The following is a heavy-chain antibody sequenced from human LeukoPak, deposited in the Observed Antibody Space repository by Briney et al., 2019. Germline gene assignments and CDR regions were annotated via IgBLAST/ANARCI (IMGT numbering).Heavy chain of an antibody. D-gene: IGHD5-24*01. V-gene: IGHV4-59*08. J-gene: IGHJ4*02. CDR1: GYSISSIYC. CDR2: IYYSGST. CDR3: ARRENGYPYYFDY. Sequence: PSETLSLTCTVSGYSISSIYCWGWIRQPQGKGRGGFGHIYYSGSTTYNPSLKSRVTISADTSKNQFPLKLSSVTAADTAVYYCARRENGYPYYFDYWGQGTLVTVSS.